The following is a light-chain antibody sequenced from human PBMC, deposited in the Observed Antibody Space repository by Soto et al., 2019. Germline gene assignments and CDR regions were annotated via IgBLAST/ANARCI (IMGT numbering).Light chain of an antibody. CDR3: QQYQSYSET. Sequence: DIQMTQSPPALSASVGDRVTITCRASQSVNTRLAWYQQKPGIAPKLLIHDASSLQTGVPSRFSGSGSGTEFTLTISSLQPDDFATYYCQQYQSYSETFGHGTKVEIK. V-gene: IGKV1-5*01. CDR1: QSVNTR. J-gene: IGKJ1*01. CDR2: DAS.